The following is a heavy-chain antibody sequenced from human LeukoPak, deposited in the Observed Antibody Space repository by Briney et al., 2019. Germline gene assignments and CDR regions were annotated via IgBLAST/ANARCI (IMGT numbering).Heavy chain of an antibody. Sequence: GASVKVSCKASGYTFTDYYMHWVQQAPGKGLEWMGRVDPEDGETIYAEKFQGRVTITADTSTDTAYMELSSLRSEDTAVYYCARGDIVGAPPAHWGQGTLVTVSP. V-gene: IGHV1-69-2*01. J-gene: IGHJ4*02. CDR3: ARGDIVGAPPAH. CDR1: GYTFTDYY. D-gene: IGHD1-26*01. CDR2: VDPEDGET.